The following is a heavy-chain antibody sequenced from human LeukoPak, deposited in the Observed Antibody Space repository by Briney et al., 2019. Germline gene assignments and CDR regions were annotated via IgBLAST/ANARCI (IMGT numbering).Heavy chain of an antibody. CDR1: GYTFTGYA. Sequence: ASVKVSCKASGYTFTGYAIHWARQAPGQGLEWMGWINPEKRDTGYAHKFQGRVTMTSDTSISTAYMELSSLRSDDTAVYYCAKKVRGPSHPLDFWGQGTLVTVSS. J-gene: IGHJ4*02. CDR2: INPEKRDT. V-gene: IGHV1-2*02. D-gene: IGHD5-12*01. CDR3: AKKVRGPSHPLDF.